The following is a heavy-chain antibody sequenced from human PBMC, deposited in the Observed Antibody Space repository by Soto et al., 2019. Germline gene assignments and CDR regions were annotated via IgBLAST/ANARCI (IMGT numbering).Heavy chain of an antibody. Sequence: QVQLVQSGAEVKKPGASVKVSCKASGYTFTSYAMHWVRQAPGQRLEWMGWINAGNGNTKYSQKFQGRGTITRDTSASTAYMELSSLISEDTAVYYCARVPGYSIGDLCGRGTLVTVSS. D-gene: IGHD2-21*01. CDR2: INAGNGNT. J-gene: IGHJ2*01. CDR1: GYTFTSYA. V-gene: IGHV1-3*01. CDR3: ARVPGYSIGDL.